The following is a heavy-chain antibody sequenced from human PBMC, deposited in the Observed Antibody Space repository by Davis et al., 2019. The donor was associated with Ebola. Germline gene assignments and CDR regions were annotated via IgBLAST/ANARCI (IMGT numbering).Heavy chain of an antibody. D-gene: IGHD2-15*01. V-gene: IGHV1-8*01. CDR1: GYTFTSYN. J-gene: IGHJ4*02. CDR3: ARGPGTRCSSGGSCYPHY. Sequence: AASVKVSCKASGYTFTSYNIHWVRQATGQGLEWMGWMNPNSGNPGYAQKVQGRVTMTRNTSISTGYMELSSLRSEDTAVYYCARGPGTRCSSGGSCYPHYWGQGTLVTVSS. CDR2: MNPNSGNP.